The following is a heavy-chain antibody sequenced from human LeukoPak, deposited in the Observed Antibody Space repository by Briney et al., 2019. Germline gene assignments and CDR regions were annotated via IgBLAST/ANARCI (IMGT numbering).Heavy chain of an antibody. V-gene: IGHV4-59*08. J-gene: IGHJ4*02. CDR2: VHYSGST. CDR1: GGTISSYY. D-gene: IGHD6-19*01. Sequence: PSETLSLTSTVSGGTISSYYWNWIRQPPGKRLEWIGYVHYSGSTKYNPSLKSRVTISADTSNNHFSLKLSTVNAAATAVYYCARWYGSGLAFDYWGQRTLVTVSS. CDR3: ARWYGSGLAFDY.